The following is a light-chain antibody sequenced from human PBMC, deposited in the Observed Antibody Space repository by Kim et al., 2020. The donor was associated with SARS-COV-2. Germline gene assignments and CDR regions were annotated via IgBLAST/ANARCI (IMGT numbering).Light chain of an antibody. CDR3: QQRYSWPRT. V-gene: IGKV3-11*01. CDR2: DTS. J-gene: IGKJ1*01. CDR1: QSISTF. Sequence: LSPGEKATHPCRAGQSISTFLAWYQQRLGQAPKLLIYDTSKRAAGVPARFSASGSGTDFTLTISSLEPDDFATYYCQQRYSWPRTFGQGTKVDIK.